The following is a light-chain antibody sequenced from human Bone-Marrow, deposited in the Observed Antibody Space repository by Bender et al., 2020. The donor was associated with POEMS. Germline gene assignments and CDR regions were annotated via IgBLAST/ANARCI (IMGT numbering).Light chain of an antibody. Sequence: QSALTQPASVSGSPGQSITISCTGVSTNVGSYNVFSWYQQHPGKAPKLMVYEGGKRPSGISSRLSGSKSGNKASLTISGLQPEDEADYYCSSYAGYGTPYVFGSGTKVTVL. CDR3: SSYAGYGTPYV. J-gene: IGLJ1*01. CDR1: STNVGSYNV. V-gene: IGLV2-23*01. CDR2: EGG.